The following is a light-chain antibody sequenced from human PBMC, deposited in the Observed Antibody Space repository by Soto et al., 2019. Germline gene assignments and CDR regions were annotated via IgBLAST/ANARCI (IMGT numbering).Light chain of an antibody. V-gene: IGKV3D-11*01. CDR1: QDIRSS. CDR2: GAS. Sequence: EIVMTQSPATLSVSPGERVTLSCRASQDIRSSLAWYQQKPGQAPRLLIYGASIRATGVPATFSGSGSGTDFTLPISSLEPEDFAVYYCQQRSNWPRVTFGPGTKVDIK. CDR3: QQRSNWPRVT. J-gene: IGKJ3*01.